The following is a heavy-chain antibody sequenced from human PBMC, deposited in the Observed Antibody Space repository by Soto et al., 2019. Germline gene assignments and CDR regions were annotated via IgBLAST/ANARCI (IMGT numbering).Heavy chain of an antibody. V-gene: IGHV5-10-1*01. CDR1: GYSFTKYW. Sequence: PGESLKISCKGSGYSFTKYWISWVRQMPGKGLEWMGRIDPSDSYINYSPSFQGHVTISADKSINTAYLQWSSLRASDTAIYYCARHYICRGGDCYYYGMDVWGQGTTVNVS. J-gene: IGHJ6*02. CDR2: IDPSDSYI. D-gene: IGHD3-16*01. CDR3: ARHYICRGGDCYYYGMDV.